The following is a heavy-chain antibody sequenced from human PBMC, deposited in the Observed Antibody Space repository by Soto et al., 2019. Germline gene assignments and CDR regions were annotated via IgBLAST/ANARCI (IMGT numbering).Heavy chain of an antibody. CDR3: AAYCYTMTCTHFHGYS. V-gene: IGHV3-7*03. CDR2: IKQDESDK. J-gene: IGHJ4*02. CDR1: GFMVRDYC. D-gene: IGHD3-16*02. Sequence: VSLRLSFAVSGFMVRDYCMSWVRKAPGKGLEWVANIKQDESDKYYVDSVKGRFTISRDNAKNALYLQMNSLRVEDTAVYYCAAYCYTMTCTHFHGYSWGQGTQVTVYS.